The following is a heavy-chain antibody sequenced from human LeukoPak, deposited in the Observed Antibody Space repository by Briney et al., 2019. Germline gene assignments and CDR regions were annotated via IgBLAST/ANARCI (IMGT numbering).Heavy chain of an antibody. CDR2: IMPIFGTA. J-gene: IGHJ4*02. Sequence: ASVKVSCKASGGTFSSYAISWVRQAPGQGLEWMGGIMPIFGTANYAQKFQGRVTITADESTRTAYMELSSLRSEDTAVYYCARVASDNSGWYHFDSWGQGALVTVSS. V-gene: IGHV1-69*13. CDR1: GGTFSSYA. D-gene: IGHD6-19*01. CDR3: ARVASDNSGWYHFDS.